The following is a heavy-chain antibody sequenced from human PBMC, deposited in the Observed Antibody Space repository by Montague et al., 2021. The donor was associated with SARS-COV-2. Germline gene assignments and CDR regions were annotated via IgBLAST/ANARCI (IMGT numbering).Heavy chain of an antibody. Sequence: SETLSLTCTVSGGSISSYFWSWIRQPPGKGLEWIGHIYYSGSTNXXPSLKSRVTISVDTSKNQFSLELSSVTAADTAVYYCARALYCSGGSCYPNWFDPWGQGTLVTVSS. CDR2: IYYSGST. J-gene: IGHJ5*02. CDR3: ARALYCSGGSCYPNWFDP. CDR1: GGSISSYF. V-gene: IGHV4-59*01. D-gene: IGHD2-15*01.